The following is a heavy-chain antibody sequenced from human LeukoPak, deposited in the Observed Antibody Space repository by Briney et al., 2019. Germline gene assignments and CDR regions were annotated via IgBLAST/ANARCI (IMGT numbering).Heavy chain of an antibody. V-gene: IGHV3-30*04. D-gene: IGHD3-9*01. Sequence: GGSLRLSCAASGFTFSSYAMHWVRQAPGKGLEWVAVISYDGSNKYYADSVKGRFTISRDNAKNSLYLQMNSLRADDTAVYYCARDSGGYFDRNHFGYWGQGTLVTVSS. CDR3: ARDSGGYFDRNHFGY. CDR1: GFTFSSYA. J-gene: IGHJ4*02. CDR2: ISYDGSNK.